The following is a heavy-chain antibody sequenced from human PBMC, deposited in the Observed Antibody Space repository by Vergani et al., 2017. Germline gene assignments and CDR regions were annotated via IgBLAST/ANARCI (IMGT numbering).Heavy chain of an antibody. Sequence: QVQLQQSGPGLVKLSQTLSLPCAISGDSLSRNSAAWNWISQSPSRGLEWLGRTYYRSKWYNDYAVSVKSRITINPDTSKNQFSLQLNSVTPEDTAVYYCAREIAVAVYYGMDVWGQGTTVTVSS. CDR3: AREIAVAVYYGMDV. D-gene: IGHD6-19*01. V-gene: IGHV6-1*01. CDR1: GDSLSRNSAA. CDR2: TYYRSKWYN. J-gene: IGHJ6*02.